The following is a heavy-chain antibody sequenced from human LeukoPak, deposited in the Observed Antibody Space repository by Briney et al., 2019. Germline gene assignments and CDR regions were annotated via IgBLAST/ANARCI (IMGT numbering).Heavy chain of an antibody. CDR1: GGSFSGYY. D-gene: IGHD2-15*01. V-gene: IGHV4-34*01. CDR2: INHSGST. CDR3: ARDKALRYCSGGSCYANYYYYGMDV. J-gene: IGHJ6*02. Sequence: SSETLSLTCAVYGGSFSGYYWSWIRQPPGKGLEWIGEINHSGSTNYNPSLKSRVTISVDTSKNQFSLKLSSVTAADTAVYYCARDKALRYCSGGSCYANYYYYGMDVWGQGTTVTVSS.